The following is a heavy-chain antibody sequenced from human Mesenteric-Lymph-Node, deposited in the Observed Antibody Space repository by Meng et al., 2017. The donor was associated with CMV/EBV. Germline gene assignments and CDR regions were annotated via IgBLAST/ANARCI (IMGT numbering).Heavy chain of an antibody. CDR1: GYAFTSYD. Sequence: KVSCKASGYAFTSYDIHWVRQATGQGLEWMGIIYPGDSDTRYSPSFQGQVTISADKSISTAYLQWSSLKASDTAMYYCARHTSGSTDYWGQGTLVTVSS. J-gene: IGHJ4*02. CDR3: ARHTSGSTDY. CDR2: IYPGDSDT. D-gene: IGHD2-2*01. V-gene: IGHV5-51*01.